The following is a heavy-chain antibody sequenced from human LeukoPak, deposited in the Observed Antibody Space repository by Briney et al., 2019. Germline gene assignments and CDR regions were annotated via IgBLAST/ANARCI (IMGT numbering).Heavy chain of an antibody. V-gene: IGHV3-30*04. CDR1: GFTFSSYA. D-gene: IGHD3-10*01. CDR3: ASSLSQGSYYVTDY. J-gene: IGHJ4*02. CDR2: ISYDGSNK. Sequence: GGSLRLSCAASGFTFSSYAMHWVRQVPGKGLEWVAVISYDGSNKYYADSVKGRFTISRDNSKNTLYLQMNSLRAEDTAVYYCASSLSQGSYYVTDYWGQGTLVTVSS.